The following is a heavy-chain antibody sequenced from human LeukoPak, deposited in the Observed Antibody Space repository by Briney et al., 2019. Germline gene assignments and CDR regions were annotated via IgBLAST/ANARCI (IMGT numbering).Heavy chain of an antibody. D-gene: IGHD3-10*01. CDR2: IRKDGSER. CDR1: GFSFGSYW. V-gene: IGHV3-7*01. Sequence: GGSLRLSCVASGFSFGSYWMSWVREAPGKGLEWVGNIRKDGSERYYIDSVKGRFTISRDNAKNSLYVQMNSLRAEDTAVYYCVGGPGYWGQGTLVTVSS. J-gene: IGHJ4*02. CDR3: VGGPGY.